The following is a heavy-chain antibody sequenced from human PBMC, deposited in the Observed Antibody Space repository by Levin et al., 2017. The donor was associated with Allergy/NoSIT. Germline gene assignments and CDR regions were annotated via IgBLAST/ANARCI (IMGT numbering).Heavy chain of an antibody. CDR1: GFTVSTYY. J-gene: IGHJ6*02. CDR2: IYSGGST. CDR3: ATNVNNYYYYGMDV. V-gene: IGHV3-66*01. Sequence: GGSLRLSCAASGFTVSTYYMSWVRQAPGKGLEWVSIIYSGGSTYYADSVKGRFTISRDNSKNTLYLQMNSLRAEDTAVYYCATNVNNYYYYGMDVWGQGTTVTVSS. D-gene: IGHD1-1*01.